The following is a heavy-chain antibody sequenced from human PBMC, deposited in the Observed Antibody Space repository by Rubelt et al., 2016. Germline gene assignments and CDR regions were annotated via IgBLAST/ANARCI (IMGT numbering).Heavy chain of an antibody. CDR1: GGSFSGYY. CDR3: ARSYDSSGLFDY. V-gene: IGHV4-34*01. D-gene: IGHD3-22*01. Sequence: QVQLQQWGAGLLKPSETLSLTCAVYGGSFSGYYCTWIRQPPGKGLEWIGEIHPSGSTNYNPSLKSQVTISADTSKNQFSLNLNSVTAADTAVYFCARSYDSSGLFDYWGQGTLVTVSS. J-gene: IGHJ4*02. CDR2: IHPSGST.